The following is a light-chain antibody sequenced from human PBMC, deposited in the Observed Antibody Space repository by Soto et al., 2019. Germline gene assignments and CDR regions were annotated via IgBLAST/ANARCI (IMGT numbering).Light chain of an antibody. CDR3: SSYTRSSTSYV. Sequence: QPVLTQPPSASGTPGQRVTISCSGSSSNIGSNYVYWYQQLPGTAPKLPIYRNNQRPSGVPDRFSGSKSGTSASLAISGLRSEDEADYYCSSYTRSSTSYVFGTGTKLTVL. CDR1: SSNIGSNY. CDR2: RNN. V-gene: IGLV1-47*01. J-gene: IGLJ1*01.